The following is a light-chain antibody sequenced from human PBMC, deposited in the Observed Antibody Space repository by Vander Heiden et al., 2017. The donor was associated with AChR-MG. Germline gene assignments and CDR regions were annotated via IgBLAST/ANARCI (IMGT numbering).Light chain of an antibody. J-gene: IGLJ1*01. Sequence: QTVLTQPPSVSASARQQVTIARPGSNSNIGSNYVSWYHQVPGTAPKLLIYDNNKRPSVIPDRFSGSKSGTSATLGITGLQTGEEADYYCATLDSGLTAVVFGTGTKVSVL. CDR2: DNN. CDR1: NSNIGSNY. V-gene: IGLV1-51*01. CDR3: ATLDSGLTAVV.